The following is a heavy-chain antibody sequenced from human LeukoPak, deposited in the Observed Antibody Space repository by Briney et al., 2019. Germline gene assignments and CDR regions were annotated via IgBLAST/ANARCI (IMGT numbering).Heavy chain of an antibody. CDR3: AAPDGRYSSSWYRLYYMDV. D-gene: IGHD6-13*01. CDR1: GGSISSGSYY. V-gene: IGHV4-61*02. CDR2: IYTSGST. J-gene: IGHJ6*03. Sequence: PSETLSLTCTVSGGSISSGSYYWSWIRQPAGKGLEWIGRIYTSGSTNYNPSLKSRVTISVDTSKNQFSLKLSSVTAADTAVYYCAAPDGRYSSSWYRLYYMDVWGKGTTVTVSS.